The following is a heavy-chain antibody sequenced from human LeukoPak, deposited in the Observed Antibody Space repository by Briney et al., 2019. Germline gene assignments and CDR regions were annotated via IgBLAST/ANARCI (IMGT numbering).Heavy chain of an antibody. V-gene: IGHV1-46*02. J-gene: IGHJ5*02. D-gene: IGHD5-12*01. CDR3: ARDSVGATNWFDP. CDR2: INPDTGHT. Sequence: GASVTVSCMASGYILNIYNMHWVRQAPGQGLEWMGIINPDTGHTAYAQNFQGRIAMTRDLSTNTVYMELSSLRSEDTAVYYCARDSVGATNWFDPWGQGTLVTVSS. CDR1: GYILNIYN.